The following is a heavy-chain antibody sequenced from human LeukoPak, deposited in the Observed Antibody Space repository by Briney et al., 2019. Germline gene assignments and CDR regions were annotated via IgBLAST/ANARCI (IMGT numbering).Heavy chain of an antibody. D-gene: IGHD6-13*01. CDR1: GFTFDDYS. V-gene: IGHV3-43*01. Sequence: GGSLRLSCAASGFTFDDYSMHWVRQAPGKGLEWVSLISWDGSSTKYVDSVEGRFTISRDNSKNSLYLQMNSLRTEDAALYYCAKETGRQQFPYDYSFDYWGQGTLVTVSS. CDR3: AKETGRQQFPYDYSFDY. CDR2: ISWDGSST. J-gene: IGHJ4*02.